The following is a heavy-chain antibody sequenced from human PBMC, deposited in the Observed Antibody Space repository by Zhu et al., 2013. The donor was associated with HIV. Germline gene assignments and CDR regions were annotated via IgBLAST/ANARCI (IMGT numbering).Heavy chain of an antibody. CDR3: ARVIYYDTSGYHGPVDI. CDR1: GGTFSNYA. CDR2: IIPMFGTT. Sequence: QVQLVQSGAEVKKPGSSVKVSCKASGGTFSNYAINWVRQAPGQGLEWMGGIIPMFGTTNYAQKFQGRVTITADKSTSTAYMELSSLRSEDTAIYYCARVIYYDTSGYHGPVDIWGQGTMVTVSS. D-gene: IGHD3-22*01. V-gene: IGHV1-69*06. J-gene: IGHJ3*02.